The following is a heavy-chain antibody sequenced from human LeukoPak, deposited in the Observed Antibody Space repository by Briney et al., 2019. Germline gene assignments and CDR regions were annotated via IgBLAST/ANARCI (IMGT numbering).Heavy chain of an antibody. CDR3: ARVWIASGSYYDDRGAFDY. CDR2: IYYSGST. Sequence: SETLSLTCTVSGGSISNYYWNWIRQPPGKGLEWIGYIYYSGSTAYNPSLKSRLTISLDTSKNQFSLKLNSVTAADTAVYYCARVWIASGSYYDDRGAFDYWGQGTLVTVSS. V-gene: IGHV4-59*08. D-gene: IGHD1-26*01. J-gene: IGHJ4*02. CDR1: GGSISNYY.